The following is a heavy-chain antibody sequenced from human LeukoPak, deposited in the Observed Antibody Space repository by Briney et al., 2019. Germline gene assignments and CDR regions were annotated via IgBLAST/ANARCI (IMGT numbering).Heavy chain of an antibody. CDR2: IKSKTDGGTT. J-gene: IGHJ4*02. D-gene: IGHD1-26*01. V-gene: IGHV3-15*01. CDR1: GFTFSNAW. Sequence: PGGSLRLSCAASGFTFSNAWMSWVRQAPGKGLEWVGRIKSKTDGGTTDYAAPVKGRFTISRDDSKNTLYLQMNSLRAEDTAVYYCARDEWELNAPFDYWGQGTLVTVSS. CDR3: ARDEWELNAPFDY.